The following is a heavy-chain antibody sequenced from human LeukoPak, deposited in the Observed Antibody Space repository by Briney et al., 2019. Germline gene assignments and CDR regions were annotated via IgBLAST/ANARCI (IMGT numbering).Heavy chain of an antibody. CDR1: GSTFSGYG. V-gene: IGHV3-30*03. CDR2: ISYDGSNK. CDR3: VCHRGFDY. Sequence: PGRSLRLSCAASGSTFSGYGMHWVRQAPGKGLEWVAVISYDGSNKYYADSAKGRFTISRDNSKNTLYLQMNSLRAEDTAVHYCVCHRGFDYWGQGTLVTVSS. D-gene: IGHD1-14*01. J-gene: IGHJ4*02.